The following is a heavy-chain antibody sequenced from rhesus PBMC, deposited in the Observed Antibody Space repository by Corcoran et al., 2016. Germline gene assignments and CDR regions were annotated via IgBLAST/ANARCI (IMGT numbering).Heavy chain of an antibody. CDR1: GGSISSSY. D-gene: IGHD6-25*01. Sequence: QLQLQESGPGLVKPSETLSVTCAVSGGSISSSYWSWIGQAPGKGLEWIGYIYGSGSSTNYNPPLKSRVTLSVDTSKNQLSLKLSSVTTADTAVYYCAREGIAAAGTGDYWGQGVLVTVSS. CDR3: AREGIAAAGTGDY. J-gene: IGHJ4*01. V-gene: IGHV4-169*02. CDR2: IYGSGSST.